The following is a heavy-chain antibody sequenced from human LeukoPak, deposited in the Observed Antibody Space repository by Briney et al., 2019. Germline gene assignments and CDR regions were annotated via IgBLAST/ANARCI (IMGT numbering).Heavy chain of an antibody. D-gene: IGHD2-15*01. CDR3: ARAVLSYCRGGSCPYFDY. CDR2: INHSGST. CDR1: SGSFSTYY. J-gene: IGHJ4*01. V-gene: IGHV4-34*01. Sequence: SETLSLTCAVYSGSFSTYYWNWIRQPPGKGLEWIGEINHSGSTNYNPSLKSRVTISVDTSKNQFSLKLSSLTAADTAVYYCARAVLSYCRGGSCPYFDYWGQGTLVTVSS.